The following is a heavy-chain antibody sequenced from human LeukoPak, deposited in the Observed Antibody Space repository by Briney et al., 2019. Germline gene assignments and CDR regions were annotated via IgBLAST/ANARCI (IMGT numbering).Heavy chain of an antibody. Sequence: ASVKVSCKASGYTFTGYYMHWVRQAPGQGLEWMGWINPNSGGTNYAQKFQGWVTMTRDTSISTAYMELSRLRSDDTAVYYCARAKGSVLLWFGGGNWFDPWGQGTLVTVSS. CDR1: GYTFTGYY. CDR3: ARAKGSVLLWFGGGNWFDP. D-gene: IGHD3-10*01. CDR2: INPNSGGT. V-gene: IGHV1-2*04. J-gene: IGHJ5*02.